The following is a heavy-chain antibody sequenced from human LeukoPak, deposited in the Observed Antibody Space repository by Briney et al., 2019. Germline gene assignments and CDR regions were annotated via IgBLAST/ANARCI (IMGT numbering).Heavy chain of an antibody. CDR3: ASLKKRDAFDI. J-gene: IGHJ3*02. V-gene: IGHV1-46*01. Sequence: ASVKVSCKASGYTFTSYLMHWVRQAPGQGLEHMGMINPSGGSTVYTQKFQGRITMSKDTSTSTVYMDLYSLRSEDTAVYYCASLKKRDAFDIWGQGTMVTVSS. CDR1: GYTFTSYL. CDR2: INPSGGST.